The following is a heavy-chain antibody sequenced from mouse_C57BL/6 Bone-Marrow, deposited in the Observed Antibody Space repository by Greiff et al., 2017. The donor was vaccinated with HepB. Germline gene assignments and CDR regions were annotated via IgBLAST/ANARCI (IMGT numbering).Heavy chain of an antibody. D-gene: IGHD2-1*01. Sequence: EVKLVESGGGLVQSGRSLRLSCATSGFTFSDFYMEWVRQAPGKGLEWIAASRNKANDYTTEYSASVKGRFIVSRDTSQSILYLQMNALRAEDTAIYYCARDAWDGNYGAMDYWGQGTSVTVSS. J-gene: IGHJ4*01. CDR2: SRNKANDYTT. V-gene: IGHV7-1*01. CDR3: ARDAWDGNYGAMDY. CDR1: GFTFSDFY.